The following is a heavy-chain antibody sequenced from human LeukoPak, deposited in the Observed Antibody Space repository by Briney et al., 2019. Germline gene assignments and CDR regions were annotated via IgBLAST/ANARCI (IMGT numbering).Heavy chain of an antibody. CDR1: GGSFSGYY. J-gene: IGHJ4*02. D-gene: IGHD1-26*01. CDR3: ARGSGGVQPYYFDY. CDR2: INHSGST. Sequence: PSETLSLTCAVSGGSFSGYYWSWIRQPPGKGLEWIGEINHSGSTNYNPSLKSRVTISVDTSKNQFSLKLSSVTAADTAVYYCARGSGGVQPYYFDYWGQGTLVTVSS. V-gene: IGHV4-34*01.